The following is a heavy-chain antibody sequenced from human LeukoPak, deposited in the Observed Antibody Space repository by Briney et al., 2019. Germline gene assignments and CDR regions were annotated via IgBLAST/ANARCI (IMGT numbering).Heavy chain of an antibody. V-gene: IGHV3-15*01. J-gene: IGHJ6*02. CDR3: TTERNWELLRPYGMNI. CDR1: DFNFNYVW. Sequence: GGSLRLSCAASDFNFNYVWMSWVRQAPGKGLEWVGRIKTKIDDETTDYAAPVKGRFTISRDDSKSTLYLQMNRLKTEDSAVYYCTTERNWELLRPYGMNIWGQGTTVTVSS. D-gene: IGHD1-26*01. CDR2: IKTKIDDETT.